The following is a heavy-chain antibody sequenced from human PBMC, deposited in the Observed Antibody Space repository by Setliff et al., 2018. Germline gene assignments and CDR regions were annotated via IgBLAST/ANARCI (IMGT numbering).Heavy chain of an antibody. J-gene: IGHJ4*02. V-gene: IGHV3-23*03. Sequence: GGSLRLSCTASGFAFPNFAMSWVRQIAGKGLEWVSTSYSGGPSTYYADSVKGRFIISRDDSESTLFLQMDSLRVEDTAVYYCAKGWGYCNSASCHRPFDSWGQGTLVTVSS. CDR2: SYSGGPST. CDR1: GFAFPNFA. CDR3: AKGWGYCNSASCHRPFDS. D-gene: IGHD2-2*02.